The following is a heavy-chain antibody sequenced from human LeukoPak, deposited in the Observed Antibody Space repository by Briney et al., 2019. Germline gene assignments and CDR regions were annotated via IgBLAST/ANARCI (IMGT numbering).Heavy chain of an antibody. CDR1: GYTFTGYY. V-gene: IGHV1-2*02. CDR2: INPNSGGT. CDR3: ARGGSYYDFWSGYQNNYYMDV. J-gene: IGHJ6*03. Sequence: EASVKVSCKASGYTFTGYYMHWVRQAPGQGLEWMGWINPNSGGTNYAQKFQGRVTMTRDTSISTAYMELSRLRSDDTAVYYCARGGSYYDFWSGYQNNYYMDVWGKGTTVTVSS. D-gene: IGHD3-3*01.